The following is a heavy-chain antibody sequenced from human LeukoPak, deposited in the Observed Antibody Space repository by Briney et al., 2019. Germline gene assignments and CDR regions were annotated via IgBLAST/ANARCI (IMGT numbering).Heavy chain of an antibody. V-gene: IGHV3-23*01. Sequence: GGSLRLSCAASGLTFSSYSMNWVRQAPGKGLEWVSAITSSGGSTYYADSVKGRFTISRDNSKNTLSLQMNSLRAEDTAIYYCARASFGVIVGPDYWGQGTLVTVSP. D-gene: IGHD3-3*01. J-gene: IGHJ4*02. CDR1: GLTFSSYS. CDR3: ARASFGVIVGPDY. CDR2: ITSSGGST.